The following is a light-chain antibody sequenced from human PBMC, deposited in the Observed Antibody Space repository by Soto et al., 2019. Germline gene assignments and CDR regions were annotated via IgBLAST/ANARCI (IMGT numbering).Light chain of an antibody. CDR2: DAS. CDR1: QSVSSY. CDR3: QQCGSSST. Sequence: EIVLTQSPGTLSLSPGEGATLSCRASQSVSSYLAWYQQKPGQAPRLLIYDASNRATGVPARFSGSGSGTDFTLTISRLEPEDFAVYYCQQCGSSSTFGQGTRLEIK. J-gene: IGKJ5*01. V-gene: IGKV3-11*01.